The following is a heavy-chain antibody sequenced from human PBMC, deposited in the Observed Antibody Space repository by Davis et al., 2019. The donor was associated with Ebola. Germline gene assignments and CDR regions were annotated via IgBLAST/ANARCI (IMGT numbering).Heavy chain of an antibody. Sequence: GGSLRLSCAASGFIVSDKYMSGVRKAPGKGLEWVSVIYRDERTYYADSVKGRFTVSRHNSENMLYLQMSTLGAEDTAVYYCARHVNGDFWYFELWGRGTRVTVSS. CDR2: IYRDERT. CDR1: GFIVSDKY. D-gene: IGHD4-17*01. CDR3: ARHVNGDFWYFEL. J-gene: IGHJ2*01. V-gene: IGHV3-53*01.